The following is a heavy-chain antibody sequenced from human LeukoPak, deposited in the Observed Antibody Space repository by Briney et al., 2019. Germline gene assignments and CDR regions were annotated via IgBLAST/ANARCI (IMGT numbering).Heavy chain of an antibody. J-gene: IGHJ4*02. V-gene: IGHV3-21*01. D-gene: IGHD1-26*01. Sequence: GGSLRLSCAASGFTFSSYSMNWVRQAPGKGLEWVSSISSSSYIYYADSVKGRFTISRDNAKNSLYLQMNSLRAEDTAVYYCARVHLSGSYYGYFDYWGQGTLVTVSS. CDR2: ISSSSYI. CDR3: ARVHLSGSYYGYFDY. CDR1: GFTFSSYS.